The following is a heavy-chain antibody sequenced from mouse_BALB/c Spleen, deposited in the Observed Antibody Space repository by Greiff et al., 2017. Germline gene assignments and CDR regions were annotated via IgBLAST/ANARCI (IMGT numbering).Heavy chain of an antibody. CDR1: GYTFTSYT. CDR3: ARSRGNYGGFAY. CDR2: INPSSGYT. J-gene: IGHJ3*01. D-gene: IGHD2-1*01. Sequence: AAELARPGASVKMSCKASGYTFTSYTMHWVKQRPGQGLEWIGYINPSSGYTEYNQKFKDKTTLTADKSSSTAYMQLSSLTSEDSAVYYCARSRGNYGGFAYWGQGTLVTVSA. V-gene: IGHV1-4*02.